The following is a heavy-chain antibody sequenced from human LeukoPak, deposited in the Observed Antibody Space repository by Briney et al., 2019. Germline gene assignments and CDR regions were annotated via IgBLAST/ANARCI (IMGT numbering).Heavy chain of an antibody. CDR2: FDPEDGET. V-gene: IGHV1-24*01. J-gene: IGHJ3*02. CDR1: GYTLTELS. CDR3: ATNAKWLRGFDAFDI. D-gene: IGHD3-22*01. Sequence: ASVKLSCNVSGYTLTELSMHWVRQAPGKGHGWKGGFDPEDGETIYAQKFQGRVTMTEDTSTDTAYMELSSLRSEDTAVYYCATNAKWLRGFDAFDIWGQGTMVTVSS.